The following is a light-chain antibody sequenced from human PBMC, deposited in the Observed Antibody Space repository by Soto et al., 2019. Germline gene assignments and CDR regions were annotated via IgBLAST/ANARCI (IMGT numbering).Light chain of an antibody. V-gene: IGLV1-40*01. J-gene: IGLJ3*02. CDR2: GNR. Sequence: QSVLTQPPSVSGAPGQRVTLSCTGNTSNLGAGYDVHWYQQLPGAAPKLVIFGNRNRPSGVPERFSGSKSGTSASLAITGLQAEDEADYYCQAYDDTLTAAVCGGGTKLTVL. CDR1: TSNLGAGYD. CDR3: QAYDDTLTAAV.